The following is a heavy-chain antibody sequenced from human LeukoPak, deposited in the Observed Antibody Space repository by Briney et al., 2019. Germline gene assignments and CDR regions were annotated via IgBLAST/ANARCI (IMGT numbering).Heavy chain of an antibody. CDR1: GFAFNTYT. V-gene: IGHV3-30*04. J-gene: IGHJ5*02. CDR2: ISYDGGND. Sequence: GGSLRLSCAASGFAFNTYTIHWVRQAPGKGLEWVAVISYDGGNDYYADSVKDRFTISRDNSKNTLYLQMNSLRPEDTAVYYCVRDSRPPDSIHFWSVNLFDPWGQGTLVTVSS. CDR3: VRDSRPPDSIHFWSVNLFDP. D-gene: IGHD3-3*02.